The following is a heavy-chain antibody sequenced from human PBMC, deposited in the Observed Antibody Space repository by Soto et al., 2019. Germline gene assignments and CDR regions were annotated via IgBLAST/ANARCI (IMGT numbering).Heavy chain of an antibody. D-gene: IGHD7-27*01. Sequence: QVQLVQSGAEVKKPGASVKVSCKASGYTFTSYDLNWMRQATGQGLEWLGWMTPNSGNTGYAQKFEGRVTMTRDTSTSTAYLDLSRLTDEDMAVYYCARNMWGTGDFYYWGHGTLVTVSS. J-gene: IGHJ4*01. CDR1: GYTFTSYD. CDR2: MTPNSGNT. CDR3: ARNMWGTGDFYY. V-gene: IGHV1-8*01.